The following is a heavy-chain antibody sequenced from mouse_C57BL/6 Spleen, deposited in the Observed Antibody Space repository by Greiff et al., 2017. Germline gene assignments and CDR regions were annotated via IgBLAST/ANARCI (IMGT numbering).Heavy chain of an antibody. CDR3: ASTTVVPMDY. V-gene: IGHV1-26*01. CDR1: GYTFTDYY. Sequence: VQLQQSGPELVKPGASVKISCKASGYTFTDYYMNWVKQSHGKSLEWIGDINPNNGGTSYNQKFKGKATLTVDKSSSTAYMELRSLTSEDSAVYYCASTTVVPMDYWGQGTSVTVSS. J-gene: IGHJ4*01. CDR2: INPNNGGT. D-gene: IGHD1-1*01.